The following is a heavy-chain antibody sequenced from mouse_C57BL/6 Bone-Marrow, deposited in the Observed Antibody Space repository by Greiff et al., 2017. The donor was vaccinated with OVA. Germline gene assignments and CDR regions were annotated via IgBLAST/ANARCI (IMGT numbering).Heavy chain of an antibody. CDR3: VRESLLRYQWYFDV. J-gene: IGHJ1*03. D-gene: IGHD1-1*01. CDR1: GFTFNTYA. V-gene: IGHV10-3*01. Sequence: VQLVESGGGLVQPKGSLKLSCAASGFTFNTYAMHWVRQAPGKGLEWVARIRSKSSNYATYYADSVKDRFTISRDDSQSMLYLQMNNLKTEDTAMYYCVRESLLRYQWYFDVWGTGTTVTVSS. CDR2: IRSKSSNYAT.